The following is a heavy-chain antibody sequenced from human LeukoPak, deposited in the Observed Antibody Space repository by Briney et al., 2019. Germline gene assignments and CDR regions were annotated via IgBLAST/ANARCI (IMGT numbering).Heavy chain of an antibody. V-gene: IGHV3-23*01. CDR1: GFTFSSYA. J-gene: IGHJ4*02. D-gene: IGHD4-23*01. Sequence: PGGSLRFSCAASGFTFSSYAMSWVRQAPGKGLEWVSGISGSGGSTYHADSVRGRFTISRDNSKNTLYLQMNSLRAEDTALYYCARGGSYGGYHSYWGQGTLVTVSS. CDR2: ISGSGGST. CDR3: ARGGSYGGYHSY.